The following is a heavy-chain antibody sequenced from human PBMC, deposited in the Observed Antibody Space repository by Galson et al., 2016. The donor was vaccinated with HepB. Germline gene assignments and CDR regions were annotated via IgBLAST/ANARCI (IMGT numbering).Heavy chain of an antibody. Sequence: SLRLSCAASGFTFSSYWMTWVRQAPGKGLQWVSVIFSGGSTYYADSVKGRFTISRDNSKNTLHLQMNSLRAEDTAVYYCARDGEYYYGSGSYAETWGQGTLVTVSS. CDR3: ARDGEYYYGSGSYAET. CDR1: GFTFSSYW. CDR2: IFSGGST. J-gene: IGHJ5*02. D-gene: IGHD3-10*01. V-gene: IGHV3-53*01.